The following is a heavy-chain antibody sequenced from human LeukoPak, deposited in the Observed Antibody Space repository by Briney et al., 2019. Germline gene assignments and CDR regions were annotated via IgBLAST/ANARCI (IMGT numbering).Heavy chain of an antibody. CDR3: AKESGYSSGWYLRYFQH. CDR2: ISYDGSNK. J-gene: IGHJ1*01. V-gene: IGHV3-30*18. Sequence: PGGSLRLSCAASGFTFSSYGMHWVRQAPGKGLEWVAVISYDGSNKYYADSVKGRFTISRDNSKNTLYLQMNSLRAEDTAVYYCAKESGYSSGWYLRYFQHWGQGTLVTVSS. CDR1: GFTFSSYG. D-gene: IGHD6-19*01.